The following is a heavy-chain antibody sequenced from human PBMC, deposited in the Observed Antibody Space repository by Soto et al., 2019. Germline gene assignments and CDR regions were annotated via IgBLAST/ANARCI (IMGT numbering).Heavy chain of an antibody. J-gene: IGHJ6*02. CDR2: IYYSGTT. CDR1: GGSISSGGYY. CDR3: ARLGVGGSAYPCGMDV. V-gene: IGHV4-31*03. Sequence: SETLSLTCTVSGGSISSGGYYWTWIRQHPGKGLEWIGFIYYSGTTFYNPSLKSRITISVDTSKNQFSLNLNSVTAADTAVYYCARLGVGGSAYPCGMDVWGQGSTVTVYS. D-gene: IGHD3-16*01.